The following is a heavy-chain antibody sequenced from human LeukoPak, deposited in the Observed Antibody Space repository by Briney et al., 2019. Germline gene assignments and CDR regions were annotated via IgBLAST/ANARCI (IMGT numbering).Heavy chain of an antibody. D-gene: IGHD3-16*02. Sequence: SQTLSLTCTVSGGSISSGSYYWSWIRQPAGKGLEWIGRIYTSGSTNYNPSLKSRVTISVDTSKNQFSLKLSSVTAADTAVYYCARVKEDYVWGSYRYGKGFYYYYMDVWGKGTTVTISS. CDR1: GGSISSGSYY. J-gene: IGHJ6*03. CDR3: ARVKEDYVWGSYRYGKGFYYYYMDV. CDR2: IYTSGST. V-gene: IGHV4-61*02.